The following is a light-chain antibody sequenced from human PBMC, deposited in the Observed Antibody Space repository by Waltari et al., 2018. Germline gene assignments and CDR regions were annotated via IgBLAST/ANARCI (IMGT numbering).Light chain of an antibody. CDR3: QQRSNWPLT. CDR1: RSVNDY. V-gene: IGKV3-11*01. CDR2: DAS. J-gene: IGKJ4*01. Sequence: EVVLTQSPATLSLSPGERATLSCRASRSVNDYLAWYQQKPGQAPRLLMYDASNRATGIPARFSGSGSGTDFTLTISSLESEDFAVYYCQQRSNWPLTFGGGTKVEIK.